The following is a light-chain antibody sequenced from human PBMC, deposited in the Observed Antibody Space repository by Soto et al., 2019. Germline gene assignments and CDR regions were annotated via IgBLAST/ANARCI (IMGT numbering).Light chain of an antibody. CDR2: GNG. J-gene: IGLJ1*01. CDR1: SSNIGAGHD. V-gene: IGLV1-40*01. CDR3: QSYDSSLSGSEV. Sequence: QSLLTQPPSVSGGPGQRVTISCTGSSSNIGAGHDVHWYQQLPGTAPKLLIYGNGNRPSGVPDRFSGSKSGTSASLAIAGLQADDEADYYCQSYDSSLSGSEVFGTGTKVTVL.